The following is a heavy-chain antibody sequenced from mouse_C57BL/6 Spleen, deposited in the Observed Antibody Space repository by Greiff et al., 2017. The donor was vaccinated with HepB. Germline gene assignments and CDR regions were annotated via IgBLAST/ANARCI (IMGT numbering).Heavy chain of an antibody. CDR2: IRSKSNNYAT. CDR1: GFSFNTYA. J-gene: IGHJ2*01. D-gene: IGHD5-1*01. Sequence: EVHLEESGGGLVQPKGSLKLSCAASGFSFNTYAMNWVRQAPGKGLEWVARIRSKSNNYATYYADSVKDRFTISRDDSESMLYLQMNNLKTEDTAMYYCVRQGTYPYYFDYWGQGTTLTVSS. CDR3: VRQGTYPYYFDY. V-gene: IGHV10-1*01.